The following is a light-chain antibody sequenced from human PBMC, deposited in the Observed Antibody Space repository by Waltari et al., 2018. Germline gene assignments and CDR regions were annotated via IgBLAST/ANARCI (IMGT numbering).Light chain of an antibody. J-gene: IGKJ1*01. CDR3: QQANSFPWT. Sequence: DIQMTQSPSFVSASVGDRVTITCRASQDIRTWLAWYQQKPGKAPKLLIYSASGLHSGVPSRFSGSGSGTHFTLTISILQPEDFATYECQQANSFPWTFGQGTKVEIK. CDR1: QDIRTW. CDR2: SAS. V-gene: IGKV1-12*01.